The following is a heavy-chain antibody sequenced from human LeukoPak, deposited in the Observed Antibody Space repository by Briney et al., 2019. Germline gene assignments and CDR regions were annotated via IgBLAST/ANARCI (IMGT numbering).Heavy chain of an antibody. CDR2: IYHSGST. J-gene: IGHJ4*02. CDR1: GGSISSGGYS. Sequence: PSQTLSLTCAVSGGSISSGGYSWSWIRQPPGKGLEWIGYIYHSGSTYYNPSLKSRVTISVDRSKNQFSLKLSSVTAADTAVYYCASFRSVAGFDYWGQGTLVTVSS. V-gene: IGHV4-30-2*01. CDR3: ASFRSVAGFDY.